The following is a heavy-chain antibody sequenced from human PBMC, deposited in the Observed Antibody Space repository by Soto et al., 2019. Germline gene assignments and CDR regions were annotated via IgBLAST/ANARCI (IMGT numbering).Heavy chain of an antibody. D-gene: IGHD6-19*01. CDR1: GYTFTSYY. Sequence: QVQLVQSGAEVKKPGASVKVSCKASGYTFTSYYMHWVRQAPGQGLEWMGITNPSGGSTSYAQKFQGRVTMTRDTSTSTVYMELSSLRSEDTAVYYCARDRLAENWFDPWGQGTLVTVSS. CDR2: TNPSGGST. CDR3: ARDRLAENWFDP. V-gene: IGHV1-46*01. J-gene: IGHJ5*02.